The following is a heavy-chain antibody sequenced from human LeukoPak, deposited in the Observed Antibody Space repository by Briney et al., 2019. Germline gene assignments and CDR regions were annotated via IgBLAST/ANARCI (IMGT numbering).Heavy chain of an antibody. J-gene: IGHJ4*02. CDR1: GFTFSNYW. CDR2: IKQDGSER. V-gene: IGHV3-7*01. Sequence: GGSLRLSCAASGFTFSNYWMSWVRQAPGKGPEWVANIKQDGSERNYVDSVKGRFTIARDNTKNSLYLQMTSLRGEDTAVYYCASRAGKPGNTPWCFDYWGQGALVTVSS. CDR3: ASRAGKPGNTPWCFDY. D-gene: IGHD1-7*01.